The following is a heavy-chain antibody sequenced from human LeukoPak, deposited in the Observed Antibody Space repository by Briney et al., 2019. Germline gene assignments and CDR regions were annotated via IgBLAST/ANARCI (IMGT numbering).Heavy chain of an antibody. J-gene: IGHJ4*02. CDR3: ASFPSPYCSSTSCYGGLDY. V-gene: IGHV3-21*01. Sequence: GGSLRLSCAASGFTFSSYSMNWVRQAPGKGLEWVSSISSSSSYIYYADSVKGRFTISRDNAKNSLYLQMNSLRAEDTAVYYCASFPSPYCSSTSCYGGLDYWGQGTLVTVSS. D-gene: IGHD2-2*01. CDR1: GFTFSSYS. CDR2: ISSSSSYI.